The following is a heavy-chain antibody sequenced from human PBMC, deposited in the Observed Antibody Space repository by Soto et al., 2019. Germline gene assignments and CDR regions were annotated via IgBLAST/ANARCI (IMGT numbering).Heavy chain of an antibody. Sequence: GASVKVSCKASGYTFTSYGISWVRQAPGQGLEWMGWISAYNGNTNYAQKLQGRVTMTTDTSTGTAYMELRSLRSDDTAVYYCARVERYDFWSGPRPYYYGMDVWGQGTTVTVSS. D-gene: IGHD3-3*01. CDR1: GYTFTSYG. CDR3: ARVERYDFWSGPRPYYYGMDV. J-gene: IGHJ6*02. V-gene: IGHV1-18*01. CDR2: ISAYNGNT.